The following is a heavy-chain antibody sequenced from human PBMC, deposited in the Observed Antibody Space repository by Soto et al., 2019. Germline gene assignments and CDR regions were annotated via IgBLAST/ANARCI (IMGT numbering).Heavy chain of an antibody. CDR3: AKDDWRGWGTIPTSVDY. CDR1: GFTFSSYA. V-gene: IGHV3-23*01. Sequence: GGSLRLSCAASGFTFSSYAMSWVRQAPGKGLEWVSAISGSGGSTYYADSVKGRCTISRDNSKNTLYLQMNSLRAEDTALYYCAKDDWRGWGTIPTSVDYWGQGTLGTV. CDR2: ISGSGGST. J-gene: IGHJ4*02. D-gene: IGHD3-9*01.